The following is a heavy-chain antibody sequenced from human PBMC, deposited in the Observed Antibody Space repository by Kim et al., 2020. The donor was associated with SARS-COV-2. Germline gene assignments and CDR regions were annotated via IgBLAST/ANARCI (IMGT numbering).Heavy chain of an antibody. CDR2: IDPSDSYS. D-gene: IGHD3-22*01. Sequence: GESLKISCKGSGYSFTSWWISWERQMPGKGLEWMGRIDPSDSYSNYSPSFQGHVTISADKSISTAYLQWSSLKASDTAMYYCARSFRDSSAYYLNWFDPWGQGTLVTVSS. V-gene: IGHV5-10-1*01. CDR3: ARSFRDSSAYYLNWFDP. CDR1: GYSFTSWW. J-gene: IGHJ5*02.